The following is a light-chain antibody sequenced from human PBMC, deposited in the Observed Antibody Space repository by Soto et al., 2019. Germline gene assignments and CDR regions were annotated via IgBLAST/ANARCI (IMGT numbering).Light chain of an antibody. CDR2: AAS. CDR3: QQSYSAPPT. J-gene: IGKJ1*01. CDR1: QGISTY. V-gene: IGKV1-39*01. Sequence: DIHMTHSPSSLSSAVWDRVTITCRASQGISTYLAWYQQKPGKVPKLLIYAASNLQSGVPSRFSGSGSGTDFTLTISTLQPEDLATYYCQQSYSAPPTFGQGTKVDIK.